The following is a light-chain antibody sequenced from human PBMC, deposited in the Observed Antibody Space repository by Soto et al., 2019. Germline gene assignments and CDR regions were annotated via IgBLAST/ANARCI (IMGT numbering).Light chain of an antibody. V-gene: IGKV3-15*01. Sequence: EIVMTQSPATLSVSPGERATLSCRASQSVSSNLAWYQQKPGQAPRLLIYGASTRATGIPARFSGGGSGTEFTLTISSLQSEDFAVYYCQHYNNWPPMYTFGQGTKLEI. CDR2: GAS. J-gene: IGKJ2*01. CDR1: QSVSSN. CDR3: QHYNNWPPMYT.